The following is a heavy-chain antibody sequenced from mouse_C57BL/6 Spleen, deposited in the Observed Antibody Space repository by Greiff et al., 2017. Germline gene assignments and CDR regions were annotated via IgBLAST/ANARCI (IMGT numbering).Heavy chain of an antibody. Sequence: VQLKESGPGLVAPSQSLSITCTVSGFSLTSYGVHWVRQPPGKGLEWLVVIWSDGSTTYNSALKSRLSISKDNSKSQVFLKMNSLQTDDTAMYYCARHATVVERDWYFDVWGTGTTVTVSS. V-gene: IGHV2-6-1*01. CDR1: GFSLTSYG. CDR3: ARHATVVERDWYFDV. J-gene: IGHJ1*03. CDR2: IWSDGST. D-gene: IGHD1-1*01.